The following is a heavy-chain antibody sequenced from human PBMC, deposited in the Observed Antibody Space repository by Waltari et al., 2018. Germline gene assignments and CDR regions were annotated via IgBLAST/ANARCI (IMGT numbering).Heavy chain of an antibody. CDR3: ARERPQLRFLEWLFHFDY. Sequence: QVQLVQSGAEVKKPGASVKVSCKASGYTFTSYYMHWVRQAPGQGLEWMGIINPSGGSTSYAKKFQGRVTMTRDTSTSTVYMELSSLRSEDTAVYYCARERPQLRFLEWLFHFDYWGQGTLVTVSS. CDR2: INPSGGST. V-gene: IGHV1-46*01. J-gene: IGHJ4*02. CDR1: GYTFTSYY. D-gene: IGHD3-3*01.